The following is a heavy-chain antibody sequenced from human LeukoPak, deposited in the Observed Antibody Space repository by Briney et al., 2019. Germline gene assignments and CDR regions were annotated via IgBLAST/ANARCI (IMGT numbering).Heavy chain of an antibody. CDR2: INPNSGGT. J-gene: IGHJ3*02. CDR3: AYCSSTSCHPDAFDI. D-gene: IGHD2-2*01. Sequence: GASVKVSCKASGYTFTGYYMHWVRQAPGQGLEWMGWINPNSGGTNYAQKFQGWDTMTRDTSISTAYMELSRLRSDDTAVYYCAYCSSTSCHPDAFDIWGQGTMVTVSS. CDR1: GYTFTGYY. V-gene: IGHV1-2*04.